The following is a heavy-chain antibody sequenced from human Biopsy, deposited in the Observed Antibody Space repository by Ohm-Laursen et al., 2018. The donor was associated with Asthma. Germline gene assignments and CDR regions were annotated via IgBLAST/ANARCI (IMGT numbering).Heavy chain of an antibody. CDR3: ARTFHFWSPYHAEHYQL. D-gene: IGHD3-3*01. CDR2: IKHDGSEK. J-gene: IGHJ1*01. V-gene: IGHV3-7*01. CDR1: GFTFGAYC. Sequence: SLRLSCAASGFTFGAYCMSWVRQVPGQGLEWVANIKHDGSEKNHVDSLKGRFTISRDNAKNLLFLQMNSLRAGDTAVYYCARTFHFWSPYHAEHYQLWGQGTLVTVSS.